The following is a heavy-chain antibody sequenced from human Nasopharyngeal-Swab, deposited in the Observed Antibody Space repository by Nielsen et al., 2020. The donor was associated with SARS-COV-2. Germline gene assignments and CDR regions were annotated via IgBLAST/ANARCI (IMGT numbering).Heavy chain of an antibody. D-gene: IGHD6-6*01. V-gene: IGHV4-31*02. CDR2: IYYSGST. Sequence: WIRQPPGKGLEWIGYIYYSGSTYYNPSLKSRVTISVDTSKNQFPPKLSSVTAADTAVYYCARGGAARPGFDYWGQGTLVTVSS. CDR3: ARGGAARPGFDY. J-gene: IGHJ4*02.